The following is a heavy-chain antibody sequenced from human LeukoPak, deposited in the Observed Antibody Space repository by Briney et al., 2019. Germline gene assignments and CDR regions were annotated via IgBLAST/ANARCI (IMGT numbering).Heavy chain of an antibody. J-gene: IGHJ4*02. D-gene: IGHD2-8*01. CDR1: GFTFSDFY. CDR3: GTDQHVNVVD. Sequence: PGGSLRLSCAASGFTFSDFYMDWIRQAPGKGLEWISYISYGGDTKYYADSVKGRFTISSDNAKNSLYLQMNSLRAEDTAVYYCGTDQHVNVVDGGQGTRVTVSA. CDR2: ISYGGDTK. V-gene: IGHV3-11*01.